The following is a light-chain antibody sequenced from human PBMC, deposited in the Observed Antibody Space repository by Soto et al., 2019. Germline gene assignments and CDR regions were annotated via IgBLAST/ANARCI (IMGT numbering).Light chain of an antibody. V-gene: IGLV1-40*01. CDR3: QSYDSSLSGSI. CDR2: GNN. CDR1: NSNIGAGYD. J-gene: IGLJ2*01. Sequence: QSVLTQPPSVSGAPGQRVTISCTGSNSNIGAGYDVHWYQQLPGTGPELLIYGNNNRPSGVPDRFSGSKSGASASLAITGLQAEDEADYYCQSYDSSLSGSIFGGGTKVTVL.